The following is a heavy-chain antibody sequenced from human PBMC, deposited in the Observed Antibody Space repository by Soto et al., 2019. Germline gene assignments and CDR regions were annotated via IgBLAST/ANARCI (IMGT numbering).Heavy chain of an antibody. CDR2: IYWDGNK. CDR1: GFSLSTSGVS. J-gene: IGHJ4*02. CDR3: AHRHGSSGSYYFDY. D-gene: IGHD3-10*01. Sequence: QITLKESGPTLVKPTQTLTLTCTFSGFSLSTSGVSVAWIRQPPGKALEWLALIYWDGNKRYSPSLESRLTITKDTSKNQVVLTMTYMDPVDTATYCCAHRHGSSGSYYFDYWGPGTLVTVSS. V-gene: IGHV2-5*02.